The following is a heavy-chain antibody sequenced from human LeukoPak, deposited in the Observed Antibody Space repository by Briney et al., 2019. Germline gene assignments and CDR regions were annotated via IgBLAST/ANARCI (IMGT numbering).Heavy chain of an antibody. CDR1: GGTLSTYA. V-gene: IGHV1-69*04. D-gene: IGHD3-3*01. CDR3: ARESVRNWLDP. J-gene: IGHJ5*02. CDR2: IVPMGDIT. Sequence: SVKVSCKASGGTLSTYAISWVRQAPGQGLEWMGRIVPMGDITNYAQRFQGRVTITADKFTRKAYMELSSLRFEDTALYYCARESVRNWLDPWGQGTLVTVAS.